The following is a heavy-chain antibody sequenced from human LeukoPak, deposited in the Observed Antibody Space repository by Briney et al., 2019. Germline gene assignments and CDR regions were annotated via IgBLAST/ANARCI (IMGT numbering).Heavy chain of an antibody. J-gene: IGHJ3*02. CDR1: GFTFSSYA. CDR3: AREAYCGGDCYSGAFDI. V-gene: IGHV3-30-3*01. CDR2: ISYDGSNK. D-gene: IGHD2-21*02. Sequence: GGSLRLSCAASGFTFSSYAMHWVRQAPGKGLEWVAVISYDGSNKYYADSVKGRFTISRDNSKNTLYLQMNSLRAEDTAVYYCAREAYCGGDCYSGAFDIWGQGTMVTVSS.